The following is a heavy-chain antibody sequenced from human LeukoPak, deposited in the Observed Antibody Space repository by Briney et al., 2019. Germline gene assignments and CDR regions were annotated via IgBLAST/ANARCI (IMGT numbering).Heavy chain of an antibody. J-gene: IGHJ4*02. D-gene: IGHD6-19*01. Sequence: GASVTVSCTASGYTFTSYGISWVRQAPGQGLEWMGWISAYNGNTNYAQKLQGRVTMTTDTSTSTAHMELRSLRSDDTAVYYCARDGYSSAGVAFDYWGQGTLVTVSS. CDR2: ISAYNGNT. V-gene: IGHV1-18*01. CDR1: GYTFTSYG. CDR3: ARDGYSSAGVAFDY.